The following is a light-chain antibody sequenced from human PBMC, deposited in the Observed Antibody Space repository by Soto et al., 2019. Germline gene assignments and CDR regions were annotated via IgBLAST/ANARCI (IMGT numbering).Light chain of an antibody. Sequence: EIVLTQSPGTLSLSPGERATLSCRASQSVSSSYLAWYQQKPGQAPRLLIYGASSRATGIPGRFSGSGSGTDFTLTISRLAPEDFAVYYCQQYGSSRTFGQGTKVEIK. CDR2: GAS. CDR3: QQYGSSRT. V-gene: IGKV3-20*01. CDR1: QSVSSSY. J-gene: IGKJ1*01.